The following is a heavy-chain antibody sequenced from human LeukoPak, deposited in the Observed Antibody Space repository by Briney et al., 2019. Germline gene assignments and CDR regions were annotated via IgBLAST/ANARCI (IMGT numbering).Heavy chain of an antibody. V-gene: IGHV4-39*07. CDR2: IYYSGST. CDR1: GGSISSSDYY. Sequence: SETLSLTCTVSGGSISSSDYYWGWIRQPPGKGLEWIGNIYYSGSTYYNPSLKSRVTISLDTSKNQFSLRLSSVTAADTAVYYCARGEWELLGVPDYWGQGTLVTVSS. D-gene: IGHD1-26*01. J-gene: IGHJ4*02. CDR3: ARGEWELLGVPDY.